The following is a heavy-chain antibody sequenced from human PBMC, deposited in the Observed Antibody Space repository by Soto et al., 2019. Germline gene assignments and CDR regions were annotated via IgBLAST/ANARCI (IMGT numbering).Heavy chain of an antibody. CDR3: AIDPFSGDIVGTTN. CDR2: ISGSGGVT. D-gene: IGHD1-26*01. Sequence: PGGSLRLSCATSGFIFSRNAINWVRQAPGKGLEWVSLISGSGGVTYYTDSVKGRFSISRANSKNTVYLQMNSLKAEDTAVYYCAIDPFSGDIVGTTNWGQGTPVTVSS. CDR1: GFIFSRNA. J-gene: IGHJ4*02. V-gene: IGHV3-23*01.